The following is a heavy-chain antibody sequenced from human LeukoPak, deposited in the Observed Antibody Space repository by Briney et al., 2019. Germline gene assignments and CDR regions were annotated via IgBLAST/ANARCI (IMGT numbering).Heavy chain of an antibody. CDR1: GGIFSSYA. V-gene: IGHV1-69*04. CDR3: AREDYCSGGSCSYNFDY. D-gene: IGHD2-15*01. J-gene: IGHJ4*02. CDR2: IIPILGIA. Sequence: VASVKVSCKASGGIFSSYAISWVRQAPGQGLEWMGRIIPILGIANYAQKFQGRVTITADKSTSTAYMELSSLRSEDTAVYYCAREDYCSGGSCSYNFDYWGQGTLVTVSS.